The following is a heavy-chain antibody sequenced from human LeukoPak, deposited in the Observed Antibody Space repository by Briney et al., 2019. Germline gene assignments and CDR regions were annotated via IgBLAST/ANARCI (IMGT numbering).Heavy chain of an antibody. Sequence: PSETLSLTCAVYGGSFSGYYWTWIRQPPGKGLEWIGEINHSGSTNYNPSLKSRVTISIDTSKSQFSLKLSSVTAADTAVYYCARGKIRYYFDYWGQGTLVTVSS. CDR3: ARGKIRYYFDY. CDR1: GGSFSGYY. D-gene: IGHD3-10*01. V-gene: IGHV4-34*01. J-gene: IGHJ4*02. CDR2: INHSGST.